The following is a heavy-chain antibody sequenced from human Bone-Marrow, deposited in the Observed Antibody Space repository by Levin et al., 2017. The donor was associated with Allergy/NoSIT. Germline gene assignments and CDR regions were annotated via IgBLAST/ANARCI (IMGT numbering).Heavy chain of an antibody. CDR1: GFTFSSYW. V-gene: IGHV3-74*01. Sequence: GGSLRLSCAASGFTFSSYWMHWVRQAPGKGLVWVSRINSDGSSTSYADSVKGRFTISRDNAKNTLYLQMNSLRAEDTAVYYCARDVGRRPYYYYGMDVWGQGTTVTVSS. D-gene: IGHD2-15*01. CDR3: ARDVGRRPYYYYGMDV. CDR2: INSDGSST. J-gene: IGHJ6*02.